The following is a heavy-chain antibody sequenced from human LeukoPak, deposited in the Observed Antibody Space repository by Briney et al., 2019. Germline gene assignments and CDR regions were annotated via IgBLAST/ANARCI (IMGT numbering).Heavy chain of an antibody. J-gene: IGHJ3*02. CDR3: ARSLAQNIVVVPAAFAFDI. CDR1: GFTFSSYS. V-gene: IGHV3-21*01. D-gene: IGHD2-2*01. Sequence: GGSLRLSCAASGFTFSSYSMNWVRQAPGKGLEWVSSISSSSSYIYYADSVKGRFTISRDNAKNSLYLQMNSLRAEGTAVYYCARSLAQNIVVVPAAFAFDIWGQGTMVTVSS. CDR2: ISSSSSYI.